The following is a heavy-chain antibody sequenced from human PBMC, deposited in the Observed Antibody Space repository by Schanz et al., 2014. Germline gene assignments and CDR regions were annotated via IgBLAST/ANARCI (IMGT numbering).Heavy chain of an antibody. D-gene: IGHD2-2*02. V-gene: IGHV3-33*01. CDR1: GLTFSSYG. J-gene: IGHJ4*02. CDR3: AGGEYQLLYGN. Sequence: QVQLVESGGGVVQPGRSLRLSCAASGLTFSSYGMHWVRQAPGRGLEWVAVVWHDGINRYYADSVKGRFTISRDNAKNSLYLQMNSLRAEDTAVYYCAGGEYQLLYGNWGQGTLVTVSS. CDR2: VWHDGINR.